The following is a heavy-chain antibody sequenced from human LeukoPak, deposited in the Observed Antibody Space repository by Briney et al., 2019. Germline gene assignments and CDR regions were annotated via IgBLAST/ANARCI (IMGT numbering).Heavy chain of an antibody. CDR2: IKEDGSQK. D-gene: IGHD6-13*01. Sequence: GGSLRLSCAATGFTFSQFWMSWVRQAPGKGLEWLTNIKEDGSQKFYVDSVKGRFTISRDNAKESLYLQMNSLRADDTAVYYCVRGHLVTADGLAWRQGTLVTVSS. V-gene: IGHV3-7*03. CDR3: VRGHLVTADGLA. CDR1: GFTFSQFW. J-gene: IGHJ5*02.